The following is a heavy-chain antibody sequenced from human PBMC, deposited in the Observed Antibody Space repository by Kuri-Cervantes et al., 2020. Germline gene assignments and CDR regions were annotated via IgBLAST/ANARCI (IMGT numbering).Heavy chain of an antibody. Sequence: SETLSLTCTVSGGSISSSSYYWGWIRQPPGKGLEWIGSIYYSGSTYYNPSLKSRVTMSVDTSKNQFSLKLSSVTAADTAVYYCARNSEELVGADYYFDYWGQGTLVTVSS. CDR1: GGSISSSSYY. D-gene: IGHD1-26*01. CDR3: ARNSEELVGADYYFDY. J-gene: IGHJ4*02. V-gene: IGHV4-39*07. CDR2: IYYSGST.